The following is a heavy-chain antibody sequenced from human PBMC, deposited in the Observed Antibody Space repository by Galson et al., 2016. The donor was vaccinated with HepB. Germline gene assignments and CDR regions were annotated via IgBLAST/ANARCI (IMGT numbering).Heavy chain of an antibody. CDR3: AIDHGSGSSISRYYGMDV. CDR1: GFAFSRNA. D-gene: IGHD3-10*01. J-gene: IGHJ6*02. Sequence: SLRLSCAASGFAFSRNAIHWVRQAPGKGLEWLAAISNDGTNEFYVDAVKGRFTISRDNADNTVFLQMNSLRPEDTAVYFCAIDHGSGSSISRYYGMDVWGQGTTVTVSS. V-gene: IGHV3-30*03. CDR2: ISNDGTNE.